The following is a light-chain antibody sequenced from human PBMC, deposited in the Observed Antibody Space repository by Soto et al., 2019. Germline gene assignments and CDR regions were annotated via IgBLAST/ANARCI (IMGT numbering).Light chain of an antibody. V-gene: IGKV3-15*01. CDR2: DAS. J-gene: IGKJ5*01. Sequence: EILRTQSPDTLSVSPGEKASLSCMASQSIGSKLAWYQQKPGQVPSLLIYDASARALTTTARFDGSESGTEFTLTISSMQSDEFAVYFCQKYNNWPITCGQGKRVAIK. CDR3: QKYNNWPIT. CDR1: QSIGSK.